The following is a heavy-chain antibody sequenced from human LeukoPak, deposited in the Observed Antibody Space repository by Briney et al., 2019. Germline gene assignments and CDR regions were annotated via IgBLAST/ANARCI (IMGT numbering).Heavy chain of an antibody. J-gene: IGHJ5*02. CDR2: IYHSGST. CDR1: GGSISSGGYS. CDR3: ARDKYSGSGSYLGVSWFDP. Sequence: SQTLSLTSAVSGGSISSGGYSWSWIRQPPGKGLEWIGYIYHSGSTYYNPSLKSRVTISVDRSKNQFSLKLSSVTASDTAVYYCARDKYSGSGSYLGVSWFDPWGQGTLVTVSS. V-gene: IGHV4-30-2*01. D-gene: IGHD3-10*01.